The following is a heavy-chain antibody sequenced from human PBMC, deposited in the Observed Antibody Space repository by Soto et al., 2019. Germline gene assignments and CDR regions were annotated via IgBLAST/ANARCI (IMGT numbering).Heavy chain of an antibody. Sequence: SETLSLTCTVSGGSISSSSYYWGWIRQPPGKGLEWIGSIYYSGTTYYNPSLKSRVTISVDTSKNQFSLKLSSVTAADTAVYYCARHRGYYDILTGYYTELNFDYWGQGTLVTVSS. CDR3: ARHRGYYDILTGYYTELNFDY. D-gene: IGHD3-9*01. CDR1: GGSISSSSYY. V-gene: IGHV4-39*01. CDR2: IYYSGTT. J-gene: IGHJ4*02.